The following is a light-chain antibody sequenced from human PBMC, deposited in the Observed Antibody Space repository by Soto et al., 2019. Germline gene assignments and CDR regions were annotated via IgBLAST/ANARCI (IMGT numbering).Light chain of an antibody. CDR3: QQYGSSPPVT. J-gene: IGKJ4*01. V-gene: IGKV3-20*01. CDR2: GTS. Sequence: DIVLTESPATLSLSPGESATLSCGASQSVSSSYLAWYQQKPGQAPRLLIYGTSSRATGIPDRFSGSGSGTDFTLTISRLEPEDFAVYYCQQYGSSPPVTFGGGTKVDIK. CDR1: QSVSSSY.